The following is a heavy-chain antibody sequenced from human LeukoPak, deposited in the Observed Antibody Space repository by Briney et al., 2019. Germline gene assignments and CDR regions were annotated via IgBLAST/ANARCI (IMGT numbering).Heavy chain of an antibody. CDR3: ARTYGSGSYNFDY. V-gene: IGHV5-51*01. J-gene: IGHJ4*02. D-gene: IGHD3-10*01. CDR2: IYPGDSDT. Sequence: GESLKISCKGSGYSFTNYWIGWVRQMPGKGLEWMGIIYPGDSDTTYSPSFQGQVTISADKSISTAYLQWSSLKASDTVMYYCARTYGSGSYNFDYWGQGTVVIVSS. CDR1: GYSFTNYW.